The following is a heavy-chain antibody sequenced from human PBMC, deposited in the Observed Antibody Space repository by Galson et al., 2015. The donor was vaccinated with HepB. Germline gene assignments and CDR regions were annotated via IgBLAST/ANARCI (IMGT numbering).Heavy chain of an antibody. CDR1: GFTVSDNY. CDR3: ARAEYYYQYIVGPDDY. D-gene: IGHD3-10*01. V-gene: IGHV3-66*01. J-gene: IGHJ4*02. CDR2: IYRDGTT. Sequence: SLRLSCAASGFTVSDNYMSWVRQAPGRGVDWISVIYRDGTTYYADSVKGRFTISRDNSKNTLYLQMNSLRAEDTAVYYCARAEYYYQYIVGPDDYWGQGILVTVSS.